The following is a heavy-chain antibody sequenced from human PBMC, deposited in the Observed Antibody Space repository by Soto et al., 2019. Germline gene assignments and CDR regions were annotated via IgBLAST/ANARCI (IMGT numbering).Heavy chain of an antibody. Sequence: GASVKVSCKASGYTFTSYGISWVRQAPGQGLEWMGWISAYNGNTNYAQKLQGRVTMTTDTSTSTAYMELRSLRSDDTAVYYCARDGRLELYYYYGMDVWGQGTTVTVSS. V-gene: IGHV1-18*04. CDR1: GYTFTSYG. CDR3: ARDGRLELYYYYGMDV. D-gene: IGHD1-7*01. J-gene: IGHJ6*02. CDR2: ISAYNGNT.